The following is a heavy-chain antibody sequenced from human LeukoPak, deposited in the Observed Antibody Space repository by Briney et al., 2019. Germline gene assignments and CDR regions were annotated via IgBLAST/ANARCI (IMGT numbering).Heavy chain of an antibody. CDR1: GFNFNTYG. J-gene: IGHJ4*02. CDR3: AKVFYQYCSGGSCYSDFDY. D-gene: IGHD2-15*01. V-gene: IGHV3-30*18. Sequence: PGRSLRLPCAAPGFNFNTYGMHWVRQAPGKGLEWVAVISYDGGNKNYADSVKGRFTISRDNSKNTLYLQMNSLRPEDTAFYYCAKVFYQYCSGGSCYSDFDYWGQGTLVTVSS. CDR2: ISYDGGNK.